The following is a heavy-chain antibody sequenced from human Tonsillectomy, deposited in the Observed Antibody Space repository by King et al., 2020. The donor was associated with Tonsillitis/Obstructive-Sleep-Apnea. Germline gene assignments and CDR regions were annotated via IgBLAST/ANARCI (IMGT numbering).Heavy chain of an antibody. Sequence: VQLVESGGGVVQPGRSLRLSCAASGFTFSSYGMHWVRQAPGKGLEWLAFIEYDGSKKYYADSVKGRFTISRDNSKNTLYLQMHSLRADDTAVYYCANHQMLEWPRDDERDVWGEGTTVAVSS. CDR2: IEYDGSKK. J-gene: IGHJ6*04. D-gene: IGHD3-3*01. CDR1: GFTFSSYG. V-gene: IGHV3-33*06. CDR3: ANHQMLEWPRDDERDV.